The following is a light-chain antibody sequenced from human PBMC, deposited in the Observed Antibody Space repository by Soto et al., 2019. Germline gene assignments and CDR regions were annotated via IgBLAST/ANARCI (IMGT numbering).Light chain of an antibody. V-gene: IGLV1-44*01. CDR2: SNN. J-gene: IGLJ1*01. CDR3: ASWDDGLNGYV. Sequence: QSVLTQPPSASGTPGQRVTISCSGSSSNIGSNTVNWYQQLPGTAPKLLIYSNNQRPSGVPDRFSGSKSGTSASLGISGLQSEDEADYYCASWDDGLNGYVFGTGTKLTVL. CDR1: SSNIGSNT.